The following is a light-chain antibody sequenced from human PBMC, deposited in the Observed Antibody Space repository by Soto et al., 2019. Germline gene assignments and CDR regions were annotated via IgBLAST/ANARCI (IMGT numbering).Light chain of an antibody. CDR2: DVT. Sequence: QSALTQPRSVSGSPGQSVTISCTGTSSDVGGYDSVSWYQQQPGKAPKLLIYDVTKRPSGVPNRFSGSKSGNTASLTISGLQAEDEADYYCAAWDDSLNVWVFGGGTQLTVL. CDR3: AAWDDSLNVWV. CDR1: SSDVGGYDS. J-gene: IGLJ3*02. V-gene: IGLV2-11*01.